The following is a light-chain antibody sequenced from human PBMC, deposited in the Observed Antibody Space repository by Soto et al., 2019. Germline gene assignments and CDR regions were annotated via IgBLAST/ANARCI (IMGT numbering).Light chain of an antibody. J-gene: IGKJ1*01. Sequence: EIVMTQSPVTLSVSPGEVATLSCRAGQSVSGNLAWYQQKPGQAPRLLIHGASTRATGVPPRFSGSGSGTEFTLTVSNLQSEDLAFYYCQQYNNWPWTFGQGTKVEIK. CDR2: GAS. CDR3: QQYNNWPWT. CDR1: QSVSGN. V-gene: IGKV3-15*01.